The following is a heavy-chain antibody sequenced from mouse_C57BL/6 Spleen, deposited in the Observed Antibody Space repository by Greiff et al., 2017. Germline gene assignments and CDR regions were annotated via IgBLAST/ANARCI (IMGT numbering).Heavy chain of an antibody. J-gene: IGHJ2*01. CDR3: ARSKVATEYFDY. D-gene: IGHD1-1*01. CDR2: INPGSGGT. CDR1: GYAFTNYL. V-gene: IGHV1-54*01. Sequence: QVQLQQSGAELVRPGTSVKVSCKASGYAFTNYLIEWVKQRPGQGLEWIGVINPGSGGTNYNEKFKGKATLTADKSSSTAYMQLSSLTSEDSAVYFCARSKVATEYFDYWGQGTTLTVSS.